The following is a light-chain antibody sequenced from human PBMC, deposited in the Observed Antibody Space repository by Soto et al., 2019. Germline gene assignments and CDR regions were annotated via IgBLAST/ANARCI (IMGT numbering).Light chain of an antibody. CDR2: RTS. Sequence: EIVMTQFPATLSVSPGERATLFCRASQNIGNSLAWYQQKPGQAPRLLFYRTSSRATGVAARFSGSGSGTEFTLTISSLQSEDFAVYYCQQYKNWYTFGQGTNLEIK. CDR1: QNIGNS. CDR3: QQYKNWYT. J-gene: IGKJ2*01. V-gene: IGKV3-15*01.